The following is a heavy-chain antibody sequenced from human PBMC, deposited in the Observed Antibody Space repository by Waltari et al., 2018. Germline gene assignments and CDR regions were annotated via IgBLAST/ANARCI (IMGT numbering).Heavy chain of an antibody. J-gene: IGHJ4*02. CDR1: RSSIRTNNYY. D-gene: IGHD5-12*01. Sequence: QLQLQESGPGLVKPSETLSLTCTVSRSSIRTNNYYRGWVRQPPGKGLEWIGSFYKSGTTYYNPSLKSRVTISVDTSNNQFSLKLNSVTAADTAVYYCVRGYPDIVATISDYWGQGTLVIVSS. CDR2: FYKSGTT. V-gene: IGHV4-39*07. CDR3: VRGYPDIVATISDY.